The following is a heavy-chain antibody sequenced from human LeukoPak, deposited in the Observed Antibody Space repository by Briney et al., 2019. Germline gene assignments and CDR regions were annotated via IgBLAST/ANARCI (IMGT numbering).Heavy chain of an antibody. Sequence: GASVKVSCKASGYTFTSYGISWVRQAPGQGLEWMGWISAYNGNTNYAQKFQGRVTMTRDTSISTAHMELSRLRADDTAVYYCARDWNCSGGSCYGWFDPWGQGTLVTVSS. CDR3: ARDWNCSGGSCYGWFDP. D-gene: IGHD2-15*01. CDR1: GYTFTSYG. CDR2: ISAYNGNT. J-gene: IGHJ5*02. V-gene: IGHV1-18*01.